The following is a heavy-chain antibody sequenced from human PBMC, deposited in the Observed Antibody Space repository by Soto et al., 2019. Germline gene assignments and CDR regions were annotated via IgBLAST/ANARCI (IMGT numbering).Heavy chain of an antibody. CDR3: ARMRNDFWSGLPYGMAV. V-gene: IGHV4-38-2*01. Sequence: SSETLSLTCAVSGDSISSGYYWAWIRQPPRKGLEWVASIYHSGTTYYNPSLTSRVTISVDTSKNQFSLKLSSVTAADSAVYYCARMRNDFWSGLPYGMAVWGNGTTVTVSS. J-gene: IGHJ6*04. CDR1: GDSISSGYY. D-gene: IGHD3-3*01. CDR2: IYHSGTT.